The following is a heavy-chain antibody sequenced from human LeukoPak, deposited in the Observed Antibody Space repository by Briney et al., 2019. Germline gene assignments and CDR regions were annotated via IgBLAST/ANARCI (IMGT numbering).Heavy chain of an antibody. CDR1: GFTFSNYA. CDR2: ISGSGNKT. Sequence: PGGSLRLSCAASGFTFSNYAMSWVRQAPGKGLEWVSTISGSGNKTYYADSVKGRLTISRDNSKTTVYLQMNSLRAEDTAVYYCAKCGLYTFGLYHYWGQGPLVPVSS. V-gene: IGHV3-23*01. D-gene: IGHD5-18*01. J-gene: IGHJ4*02. CDR3: AKCGLYTFGLYHY.